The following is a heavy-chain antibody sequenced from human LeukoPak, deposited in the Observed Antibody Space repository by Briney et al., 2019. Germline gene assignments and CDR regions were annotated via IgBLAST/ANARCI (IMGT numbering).Heavy chain of an antibody. Sequence: GTSLRLSCAASGFTFRNHGMHRVRQAPGKGLEWVAVIWYDGSNQLYADSVKGRFTISGDNSKNTLHLQMNSLRAEDTAVYYCARDRQLQYFDYWGQGTLVTVSS. CDR1: GFTFRNHG. V-gene: IGHV3-33*01. CDR3: ARDRQLQYFDY. J-gene: IGHJ4*02. D-gene: IGHD3-9*01. CDR2: IWYDGSNQ.